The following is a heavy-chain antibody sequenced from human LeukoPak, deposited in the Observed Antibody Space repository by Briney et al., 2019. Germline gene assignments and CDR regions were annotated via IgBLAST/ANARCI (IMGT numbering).Heavy chain of an antibody. CDR3: AKVGSYYVGATQFDY. J-gene: IGHJ4*02. D-gene: IGHD1-26*01. CDR1: GFTFSSYA. CDR2: ISGSGGST. Sequence: GGSLRLSCAASGFTFSSYAMSWVRQAPGKGLEWVSAISGSGGSTYYADSVKGRSTISRDNSKNTLYLQMNSLRAEDTAVYYCAKVGSYYVGATQFDYWGQGTLVTVSS. V-gene: IGHV3-23*01.